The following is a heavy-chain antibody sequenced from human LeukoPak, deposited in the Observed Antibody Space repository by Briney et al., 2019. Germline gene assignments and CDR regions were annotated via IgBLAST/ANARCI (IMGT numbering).Heavy chain of an antibody. Sequence: PGGSLRLSCAASGFTFSSYGMHWVRQAPGKGLEWVAVISYDGSNKYYADSVKGRFTISRDNSKNTLYLQMNSLRAEDTAVYYCAKGREMATIDYWGQGTLVTVSS. D-gene: IGHD5-24*01. J-gene: IGHJ4*02. CDR2: ISYDGSNK. CDR1: GFTFSSYG. V-gene: IGHV3-30*18. CDR3: AKGREMATIDY.